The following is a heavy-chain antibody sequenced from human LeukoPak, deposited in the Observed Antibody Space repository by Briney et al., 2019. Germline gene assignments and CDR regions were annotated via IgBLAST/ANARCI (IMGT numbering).Heavy chain of an antibody. V-gene: IGHV4-59*01. CDR1: GGSISSYY. Sequence: PSETLSLTCTVSGGSISSYYWSWIRQPPGKGLEWIGYIYYSGSTNYNPSLKSRVTISVDTSKNQFSLKLSSVTAADTAVYYCAAPQPSSGSDYYMDVWGKGTTVTISS. J-gene: IGHJ6*03. CDR2: IYYSGST. CDR3: AAPQPSSGSDYYMDV. D-gene: IGHD6-19*01.